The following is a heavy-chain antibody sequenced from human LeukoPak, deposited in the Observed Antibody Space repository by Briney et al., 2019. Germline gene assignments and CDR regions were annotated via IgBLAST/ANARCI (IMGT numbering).Heavy chain of an antibody. J-gene: IGHJ4*02. Sequence: GGSLRLSCAASGFTFSSYAMSWVRQAPGKGLEWVANIKQDGSEKYYVDSVKGRFTISRDNAKNSLYLQMNSLRAEDTAVYYCARGHLTDYWGQGTLVTVSS. CDR1: GFTFSSYA. CDR2: IKQDGSEK. CDR3: ARGHLTDY. V-gene: IGHV3-7*01.